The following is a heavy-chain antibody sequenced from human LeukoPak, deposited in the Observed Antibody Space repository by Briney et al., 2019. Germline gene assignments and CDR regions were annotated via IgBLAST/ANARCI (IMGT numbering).Heavy chain of an antibody. CDR3: TTDHWFGERLIDY. Sequence: GGSLRLSCAASGFTFSNAWMSWVRQAPGKGLEWVGRIKSKTDGGATDYAAPVKGRFTISRDDSKNTLYLQMNSLKTEDTAVYYCTTDHWFGERLIDYWGQGTLVTVSS. D-gene: IGHD3-10*01. CDR1: GFTFSNAW. J-gene: IGHJ4*02. CDR2: IKSKTDGGAT. V-gene: IGHV3-15*01.